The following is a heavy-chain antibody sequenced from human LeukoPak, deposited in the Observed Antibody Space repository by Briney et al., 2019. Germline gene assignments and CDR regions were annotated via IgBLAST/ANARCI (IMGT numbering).Heavy chain of an antibody. D-gene: IGHD2/OR15-2a*01. CDR2: INHSGST. Sequence: PSETLSLTCAVYGGSFSGYYWSWIRQPPGKGLEWIGEINHSGSTNYNPSLKSRVTISVDTSKNQFSLKLSSVTAADTAVYYCAILFNASPWGQGTLVTVSS. J-gene: IGHJ5*02. CDR3: AILFNASP. CDR1: GGSFSGYY. V-gene: IGHV4-34*01.